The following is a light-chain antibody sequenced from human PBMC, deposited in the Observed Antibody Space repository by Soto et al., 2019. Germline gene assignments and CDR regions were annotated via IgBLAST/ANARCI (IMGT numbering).Light chain of an antibody. V-gene: IGKV1-16*01. Sequence: DIHMTQSPSSLSASVGDRVTITCRASHPININLVWFQQKPGKAPKSLIYAATNLQSGVPSRFSGSGGGTDFSLTISSLQPEDVATCYCQQYQRYPPSFGGGTKLEIK. CDR1: HPININ. J-gene: IGKJ4*01. CDR2: AAT. CDR3: QQYQRYPPS.